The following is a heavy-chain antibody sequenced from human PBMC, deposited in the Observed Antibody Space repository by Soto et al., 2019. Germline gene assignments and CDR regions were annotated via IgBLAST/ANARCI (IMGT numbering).Heavy chain of an antibody. J-gene: IGHJ4*02. CDR3: ARTQILYSSSPYYFDY. CDR2: IYYSGST. V-gene: IGHV4-59*01. CDR1: GGSISSYY. Sequence: SETLSLTCTVSGGSISSYYWSWIRQPPGKGLEWIGYIYYSGSTNYNPSLKSRVTISVDTSKNQFSLKLSSVTAAGTAVYYCARTQILYSSSPYYFDYWGQGTLVTVSS. D-gene: IGHD6-13*01.